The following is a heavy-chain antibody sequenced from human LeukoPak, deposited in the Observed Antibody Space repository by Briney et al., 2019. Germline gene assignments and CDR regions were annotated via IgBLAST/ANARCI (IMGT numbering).Heavy chain of an antibody. D-gene: IGHD2-2*01. V-gene: IGHV3-23*01. Sequence: GGSLRLSCAASGFAFSSYAMSWVRQAPGKGLEWVSAISGSGGSTYYADSVKGRFTISRDNSKNTLYLQMNTLRAEDTAVYYCAKAYQLLSFDYWGQGTLVTVSS. J-gene: IGHJ4*02. CDR3: AKAYQLLSFDY. CDR2: ISGSGGST. CDR1: GFAFSSYA.